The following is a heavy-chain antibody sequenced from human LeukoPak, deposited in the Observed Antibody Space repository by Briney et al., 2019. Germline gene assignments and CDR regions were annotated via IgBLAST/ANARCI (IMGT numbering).Heavy chain of an antibody. D-gene: IGHD3-10*01. CDR2: IWYDGSNK. V-gene: IGHV3-33*01. J-gene: IGHJ6*02. CDR3: ARVGEYYYYGMDV. Sequence: GGSLRLSCAASGFTFSSYGMHWVRQAPGKGLEWVAVIWYDGSNKYYVDSVKGRFTISRDNSKNTLYLQMNSLRAEDTAVYYCARVGEYYYYGMDVWGQGTTVTVSS. CDR1: GFTFSSYG.